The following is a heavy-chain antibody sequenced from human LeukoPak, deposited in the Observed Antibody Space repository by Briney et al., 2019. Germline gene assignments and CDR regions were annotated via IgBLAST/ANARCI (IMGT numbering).Heavy chain of an antibody. D-gene: IGHD3-9*01. J-gene: IGHJ4*02. V-gene: IGHV4-39*07. Sequence: SETLSLTCTVSGASIYSSSHSWGWIRQPPGTGLEWIGTISYSGSTYYNPSLKSRVTISLDMSRNQFSLKLTSVTPADAAVYYGASDLTGALEGDCFDYWGQGTLVTVSS. CDR2: ISYSGST. CDR1: GASIYSSSHS. CDR3: ASDLTGALEGDCFDY.